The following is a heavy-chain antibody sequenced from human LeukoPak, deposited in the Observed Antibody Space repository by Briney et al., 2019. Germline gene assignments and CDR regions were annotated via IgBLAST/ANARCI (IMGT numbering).Heavy chain of an antibody. CDR1: EFAFSTYN. CDR2: ISTGSSTT. J-gene: IGHJ4*02. V-gene: IGHV3-48*02. D-gene: IGHD4-23*01. Sequence: GGSLRLSCAASEFAFSTYNMNWVRQAPGKGLEWVSYISTGSSTTYYADSVKGRFTISRDNVENSLYLQMNSLRDEDTAVYYCARVAAGYSVNYFDYWGQGTQVTVSS. CDR3: ARVAAGYSVNYFDY.